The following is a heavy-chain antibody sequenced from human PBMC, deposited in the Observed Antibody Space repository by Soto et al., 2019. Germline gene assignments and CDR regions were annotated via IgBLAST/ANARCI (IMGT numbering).Heavy chain of an antibody. D-gene: IGHD2-15*01. V-gene: IGHV4-61*08. CDR3: SRFVKCCSATPCSPRADA. CDR1: GVFVNIDAYS. J-gene: IGHJ6*02. CDR2: IYAGGST. Sequence: SDPLSLTCTVSGVFVNIDAYSWIWVPQTTGNRRDWLGCIYAGGSTKNPSLRTRVTMSMDTSKNPVSLQMEFLLAADTAVYNCSRFVKCCSATPCSPRADAWGQGTSVTVSS.